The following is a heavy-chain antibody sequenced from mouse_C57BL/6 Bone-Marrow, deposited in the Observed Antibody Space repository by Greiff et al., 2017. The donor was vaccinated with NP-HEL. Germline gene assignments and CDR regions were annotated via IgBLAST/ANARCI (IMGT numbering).Heavy chain of an antibody. V-gene: IGHV1-15*01. CDR1: GYTFTDYE. Sequence: VQLQQSGAELVRPGASVTLSCKASGYTFTDYEMHWVKQTPVHGLAWIGAIDPETGGTAYNQKFKGKAILTADKSSSTAYLELRSLTSEDSAVYYCTRSLLWYPAWCAYGGQGTLVTVSA. J-gene: IGHJ3*01. CDR3: TRSLLWYPAWCAY. D-gene: IGHD2-10*01. CDR2: IDPETGGT.